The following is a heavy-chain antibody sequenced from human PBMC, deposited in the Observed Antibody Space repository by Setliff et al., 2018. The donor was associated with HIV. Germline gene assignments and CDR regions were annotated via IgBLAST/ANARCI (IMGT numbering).Heavy chain of an antibody. D-gene: IGHD5-12*01. Sequence: GGSLRLSCGASGFTFDDYTMHWVRQVPGKGLEWLSLISWDGSSTYYADSVKGRFTISRDNAKNSLYLQMNSLRGEDTAVYYCAKDGWGCDYVGAYYFDYWGQGTPVTVSS. J-gene: IGHJ4*02. V-gene: IGHV3-43*01. CDR2: ISWDGSST. CDR3: AKDGWGCDYVGAYYFDY. CDR1: GFTFDDYT.